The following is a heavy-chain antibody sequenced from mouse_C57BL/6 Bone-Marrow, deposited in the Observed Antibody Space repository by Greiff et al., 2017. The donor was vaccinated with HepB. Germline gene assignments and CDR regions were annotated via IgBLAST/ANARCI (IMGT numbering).Heavy chain of an antibody. CDR3: TRGGITFDY. Sequence: EVKLMESGEGLVKPGGSLKLSCAASGFTFSSYAMSWVRQTPEKRLEWVAYISSGGDYIYYADTVKGRFTISSDNARNTLYLQMISLKSEDTAMYYCTRGGITFDYWGQGTTLTVSS. D-gene: IGHD1-1*01. J-gene: IGHJ2*01. CDR2: ISSGGDYI. V-gene: IGHV5-9-1*02. CDR1: GFTFSSYA.